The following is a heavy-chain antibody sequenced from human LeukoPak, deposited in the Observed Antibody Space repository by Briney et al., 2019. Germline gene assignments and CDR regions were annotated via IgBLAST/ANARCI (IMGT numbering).Heavy chain of an antibody. D-gene: IGHD3-10*01. Sequence: GGSLRLSCAASGFTFSSYSMNWVRQAPGKGLEWVSYISSSSSTIYYADSVKGRFTISRDNAKNSLYLQMNSLRAEDTAVYYCARDPRGDGPSLWGQGTLVTVSS. J-gene: IGHJ4*02. CDR1: GFTFSSYS. V-gene: IGHV3-48*01. CDR2: ISSSSSTI. CDR3: ARDPRGDGPSL.